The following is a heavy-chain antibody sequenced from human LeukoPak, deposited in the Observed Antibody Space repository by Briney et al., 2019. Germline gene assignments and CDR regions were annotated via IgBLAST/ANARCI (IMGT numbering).Heavy chain of an antibody. CDR2: INPNSGGT. V-gene: IGHV1-2*02. J-gene: IGHJ4*02. D-gene: IGHD3-22*01. CDR1: GYTFTGYY. Sequence: ASVKVSCKASGYTFTGYYMHWVRQAPGQGLEWMGWINPNSGGTNYAQKFQGRVTMTRGTYISKAYVELNRLRSDDTAVYYCARGHYYDSSGYDYWGQGTLVTVSS. CDR3: ARGHYYDSSGYDY.